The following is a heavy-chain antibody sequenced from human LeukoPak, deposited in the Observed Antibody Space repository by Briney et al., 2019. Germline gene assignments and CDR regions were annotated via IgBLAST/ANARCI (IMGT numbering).Heavy chain of an antibody. J-gene: IGHJ5*02. D-gene: IGHD2-2*01. CDR1: GYSFTTYW. Sequence: GESLKISCKASGYSFTTYWIGWVRPMPGKGLEWMGIIYPGDSDTRYSPPFQGQVTISADKSISTAYLQWSSLKASDTAMYYCARHGGGYCRSTSCYLFDPWGQGTLVTVSS. CDR2: IYPGDSDT. V-gene: IGHV5-51*01. CDR3: ARHGGGYCRSTSCYLFDP.